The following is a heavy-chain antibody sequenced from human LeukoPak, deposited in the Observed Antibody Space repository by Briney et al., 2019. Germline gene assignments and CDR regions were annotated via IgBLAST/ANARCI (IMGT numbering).Heavy chain of an antibody. J-gene: IGHJ4*02. CDR3: ARGGSGSYNVDY. Sequence: ASVKVSCKASGYTFTSYGISWVRQAPGQGLEWMGWISGYNGNTNYAQKFQGRVTMTTDTSTNTAYMELESLRSDDTAVYYCARGGSGSYNVDYWGQGTLVTVSS. V-gene: IGHV1-18*01. CDR2: ISGYNGNT. D-gene: IGHD1-26*01. CDR1: GYTFTSYG.